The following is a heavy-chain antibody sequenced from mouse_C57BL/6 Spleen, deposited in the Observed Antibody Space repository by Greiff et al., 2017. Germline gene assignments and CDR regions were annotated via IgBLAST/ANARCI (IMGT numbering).Heavy chain of an antibody. CDR3: ALYYYGSSYDDY. CDR2: IDPEDGET. D-gene: IGHD1-1*01. Sequence: EVQLQQSGAELVKPGASVKLSCTASGFNIKDYYMHWVKQRTEQGLEWIGRIDPEDGETKYAPKFQGKATLTADTSSNTAYLQLSRLTSEDTAVYYCALYYYGSSYDDYWGQGTTLTVSS. J-gene: IGHJ2*01. CDR1: GFNIKDYY. V-gene: IGHV14-2*01.